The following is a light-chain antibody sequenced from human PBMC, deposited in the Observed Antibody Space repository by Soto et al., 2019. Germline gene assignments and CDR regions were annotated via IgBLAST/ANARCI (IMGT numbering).Light chain of an antibody. J-gene: IGLJ1*01. V-gene: IGLV2-23*01. Sequence: QSVLTQPASVSESPGQSIAISCTGTSSDVGYYNVVSWYQQHPGKAPKLMIYEASKRPSGVSNRFSGSKSGNTASLTISGLQAEDEADYYCCSYADSSTYVFGTGTKVTVL. CDR3: CSYADSSTYV. CDR1: SSDVGYYNV. CDR2: EAS.